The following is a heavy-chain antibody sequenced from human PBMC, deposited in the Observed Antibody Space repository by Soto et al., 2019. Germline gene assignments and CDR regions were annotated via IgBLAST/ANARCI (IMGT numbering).Heavy chain of an antibody. J-gene: IGHJ4*02. D-gene: IGHD1-1*01. CDR3: ARGSAHIQVQTFDY. CDR2: ISPTSGAI. V-gene: IGHV3-21*01. Sequence: EVHLVESGGGLVKSGGSLRVSCTASGFTFSDYSMHWVRQAPGKGLEWVSSISPTSGAIYYADSVKGRFTISRDNAKNALFLQMNSLRAEDPAVYSCARGSAHIQVQTFDYWGQGTVVTVSS. CDR1: GFTFSDYS.